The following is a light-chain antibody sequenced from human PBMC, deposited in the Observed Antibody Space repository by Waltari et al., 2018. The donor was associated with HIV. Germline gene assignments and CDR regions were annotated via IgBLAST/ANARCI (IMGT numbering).Light chain of an antibody. V-gene: IGLV1-47*01. Sequence: QSVLTQPPSASGTPGPRVTISCSGSTSNLGSNFVYWYQQLPGMAPKLLIYRNNQRPSGVPDRFSGSKSGTSASLAISGLRSEDEADYYCAAWDDSLSGRWVFGGGTKVTVL. CDR1: TSNLGSNF. CDR2: RNN. J-gene: IGLJ3*02. CDR3: AAWDDSLSGRWV.